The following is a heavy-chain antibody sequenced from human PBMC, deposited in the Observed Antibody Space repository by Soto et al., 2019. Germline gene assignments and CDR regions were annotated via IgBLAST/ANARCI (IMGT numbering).Heavy chain of an antibody. J-gene: IGHJ4*02. D-gene: IGHD1-1*01. CDR1: GGTFSSYA. CDR2: FIPIFGTA. CDR3: ARVPPAHLSAPGNPGHAY. Sequence: QVQLVQSGAEVKKPGSSVKVSCKASGGTFSSYAISWLRQAPGQGLQWMGGFIPIFGTANYAQKFQGRVTITADESTSTAYMELGSRTSEDPAVYYCARVPPAHLSAPGNPGHAYWCQGTLVTVSS. V-gene: IGHV1-69*12.